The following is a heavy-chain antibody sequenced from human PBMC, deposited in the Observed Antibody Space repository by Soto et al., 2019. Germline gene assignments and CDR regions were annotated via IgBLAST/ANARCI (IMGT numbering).Heavy chain of an antibody. Sequence: GASVKVSCKASGYTFTGYYMHWVRQAPGQGLEWMGWINPNSGGINYAQKFQGRVTMTRDTSISTAYMELSRLRSDDTAVYYCARGTFAGLYDILTGYSPSPYYFDYWGRGTLVTVSS. V-gene: IGHV1-2*02. J-gene: IGHJ4*02. CDR1: GYTFTGYY. CDR2: INPNSGGI. D-gene: IGHD3-9*01. CDR3: ARGTFAGLYDILTGYSPSPYYFDY.